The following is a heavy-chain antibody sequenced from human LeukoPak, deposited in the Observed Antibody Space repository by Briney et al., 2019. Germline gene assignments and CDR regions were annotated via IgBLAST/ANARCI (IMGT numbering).Heavy chain of an antibody. Sequence: GGSLRLSCAASGFTFRSYGMHWVRQAPGEGLEWVAVIWYDGSNKNYADSVKGRFTISRDNSKNTLYLQMNSLRAEDTAVYYCAKAKPDPPKLHRAAAGTKYYYYMDVWGKGTTVTVSS. V-gene: IGHV3-33*06. J-gene: IGHJ6*03. CDR3: AKAKPDPPKLHRAAAGTKYYYYMDV. CDR1: GFTFRSYG. CDR2: IWYDGSNK. D-gene: IGHD6-13*01.